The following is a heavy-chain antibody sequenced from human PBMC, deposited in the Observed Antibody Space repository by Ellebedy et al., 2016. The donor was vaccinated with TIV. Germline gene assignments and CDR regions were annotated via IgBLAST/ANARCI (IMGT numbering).Heavy chain of an antibody. J-gene: IGHJ4*02. Sequence: GGSLRLSCEASGFTPSNYGIHWVRQAPGKGLEWVAVIGSDATSKYYAASVKGRFTISRDSSKNTLYLQMNSLRAEDTAVYYCAKLTSANSPFDYWGQGTLVTVSS. V-gene: IGHV3-33*06. CDR3: AKLTSANSPFDY. CDR2: IGSDATSK. D-gene: IGHD4-23*01. CDR1: GFTPSNYG.